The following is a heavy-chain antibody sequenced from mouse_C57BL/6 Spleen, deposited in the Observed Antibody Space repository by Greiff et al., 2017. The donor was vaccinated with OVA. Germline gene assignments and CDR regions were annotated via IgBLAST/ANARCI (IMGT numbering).Heavy chain of an antibody. J-gene: IGHJ3*01. V-gene: IGHV2-5*01. CDR1: GFSLTGYG. CDR3: AKGYYGSSRAY. D-gene: IGHD1-1*01. Sequence: VKLVESGPGLVQPSQSLSITCTVSGFSLTGYGVHWVRQSPGKGLEWLGVIWRGGSTDYNAAFMSRLSITKDNSKSQVFFKMNSMQADDTAIYYCAKGYYGSSRAYWGQGTLVTVSA. CDR2: IWRGGST.